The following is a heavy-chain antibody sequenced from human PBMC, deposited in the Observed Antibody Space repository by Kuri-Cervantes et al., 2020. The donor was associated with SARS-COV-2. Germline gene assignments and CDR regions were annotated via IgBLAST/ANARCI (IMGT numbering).Heavy chain of an antibody. Sequence: GGSLRLSCAASGFTFSSYSMNWVRQAPGKGLEWVSYISSSSSTIYYADSVKGRFTISRDNAKNSLYLQMNSLRDEDTAVYYCVRDGSDYFWSGHELGMDVWGQGTTVTVSS. CDR3: VRDGSDYFWSGHELGMDV. J-gene: IGHJ6*02. CDR2: ISSSSSTI. D-gene: IGHD3-3*01. V-gene: IGHV3-48*02. CDR1: GFTFSSYS.